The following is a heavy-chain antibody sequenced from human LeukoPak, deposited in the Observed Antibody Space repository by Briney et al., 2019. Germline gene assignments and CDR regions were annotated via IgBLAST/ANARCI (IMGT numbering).Heavy chain of an antibody. D-gene: IGHD5-24*01. Sequence: RPGGSLRLSCETAGFTFSSYVMHWVRRTPGKGLVWVSRISHDGIISYADSVKGRFTISRDNAKNTLILQMNSLRVEDTAVYYCARDWVYKIEYWGRGTLVTVSS. CDR2: ISHDGII. CDR1: GFTFSSYV. J-gene: IGHJ4*02. CDR3: ARDWVYKIEY. V-gene: IGHV3-74*01.